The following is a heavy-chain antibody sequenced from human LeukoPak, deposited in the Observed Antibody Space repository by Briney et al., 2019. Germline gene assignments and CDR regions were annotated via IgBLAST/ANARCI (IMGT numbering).Heavy chain of an antibody. V-gene: IGHV3-11*04. CDR2: ISSSGSTI. CDR3: AKDLRDIVEVPAASTPYSSNMAV. J-gene: IGHJ6*03. D-gene: IGHD2-2*01. Sequence: GGSLRLSCAASGFTFSDYYMSWIRQAPGKGLEWVSYISSSGSTIYYADSVKGRFTISRDNSKNTLYLQMNSLRAEDTAVYYCAKDLRDIVEVPAASTPYSSNMAVGGKGTTVTVS. CDR1: GFTFSDYY.